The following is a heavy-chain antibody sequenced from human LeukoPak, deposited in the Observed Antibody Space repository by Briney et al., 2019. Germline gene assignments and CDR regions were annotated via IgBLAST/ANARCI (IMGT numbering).Heavy chain of an antibody. D-gene: IGHD3-22*01. CDR2: INHSGST. Sequence: SETLSLTCAVYGGSFSGYYWCWIRQPPGKGLEWIGEINHSGSTNYNPSLKSRVTISVDTSTNQFSLKLGSVTAADTAVYYCARRVSNGYYPDYWGQGTLVTVSS. V-gene: IGHV4-34*01. J-gene: IGHJ4*02. CDR1: GGSFSGYY. CDR3: ARRVSNGYYPDY.